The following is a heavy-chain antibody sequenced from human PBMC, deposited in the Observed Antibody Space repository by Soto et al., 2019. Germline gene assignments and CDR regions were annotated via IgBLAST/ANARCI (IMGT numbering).Heavy chain of an antibody. CDR3: ARDRGIYSGSDTTIDY. V-gene: IGHV3-74*01. Sequence: GGSLRLSCAASGFTFSTYWMLWVRQAPGKGLVCVSRINSDGDITTYADSVKGRFTISRDNARNTLFLQVNSLGAKDTAVYYCARDRGIYSGSDTTIDYWGQGTLVTVSS. CDR1: GFTFSTYW. J-gene: IGHJ4*02. D-gene: IGHD5-12*01. CDR2: INSDGDIT.